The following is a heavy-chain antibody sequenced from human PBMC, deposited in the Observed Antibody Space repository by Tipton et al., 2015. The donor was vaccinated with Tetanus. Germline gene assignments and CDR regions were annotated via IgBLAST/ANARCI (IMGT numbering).Heavy chain of an antibody. D-gene: IGHD2-21*01. CDR2: ISGSGDST. J-gene: IGHJ6*02. CDR1: GFTFSSYA. Sequence: SLRLSCAASGFTFSSYAMSWVRQAPGKGLEWVSAISGSGDSTYYADSVKGRFTISRDNSKNTLYLQMNSLRAEDTAVYYCAKGVRYYYYGMDVWGQGTTVTVSS. V-gene: IGHV3-23*01. CDR3: AKGVRYYYYGMDV.